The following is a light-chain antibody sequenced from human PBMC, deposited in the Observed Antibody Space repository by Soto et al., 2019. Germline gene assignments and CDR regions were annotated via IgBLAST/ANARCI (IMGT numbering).Light chain of an antibody. V-gene: IGKV3-20*01. J-gene: IGKJ1*01. CDR3: HQYDSIVQT. Sequence: EIVLTQSPGTLSLSPGERATLSCRASQSVSNNYLAWYQQKPGQAPRLLIYGASNRATGIPDRFSGSGSGTDFTLTISRLEPEDFAVYYCHQYDSIVQTFGQGTTVDIK. CDR2: GAS. CDR1: QSVSNNY.